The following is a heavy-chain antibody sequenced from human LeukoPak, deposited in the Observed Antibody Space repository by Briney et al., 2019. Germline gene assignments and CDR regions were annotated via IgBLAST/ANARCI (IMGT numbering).Heavy chain of an antibody. V-gene: IGHV4-34*01. CDR1: GGSFSGYY. CDR2: INHSGST. D-gene: IGHD3-22*01. Sequence: PSDTLSLTCAVYGGSFSGYYWSWIRQPPGKGLEWIGEINHSGSTNYNPSLKSRVTISVDTSKNQFSLKLSSVTAADTAVYYCARHHYDSSGYYFVDYWGQGTLVTVSS. CDR3: ARHHYDSSGYYFVDY. J-gene: IGHJ4*02.